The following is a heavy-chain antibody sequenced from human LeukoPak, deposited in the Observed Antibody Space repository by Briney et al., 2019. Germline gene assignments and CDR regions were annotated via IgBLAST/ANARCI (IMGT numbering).Heavy chain of an antibody. V-gene: IGHV3-48*01. CDR1: GFTFSSYS. Sequence: GGSLRLSCAASGFTFSSYSMNWVRQAPGKGLEWVSYISSSSSTIYYAYSVKGRFTISRDNAKNSLYLQMNSLRAEDTAVYYCARVGRFFTGSPTYYYDSSGYYIDYWGQGTLVTVSS. D-gene: IGHD3-22*01. CDR2: ISSSSSTI. CDR3: ARVGRFFTGSPTYYYDSSGYYIDY. J-gene: IGHJ4*02.